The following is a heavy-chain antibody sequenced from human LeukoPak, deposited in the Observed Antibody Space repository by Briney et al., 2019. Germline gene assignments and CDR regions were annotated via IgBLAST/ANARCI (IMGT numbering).Heavy chain of an antibody. Sequence: RASVKVSCKASGYTFTSYDINWVRQATGQGLEWMGWMNPNSGNTGYAQKFQGRVTMTRNTSISTAYMELSSLRSEDTAVYYCARGVWQTRRYYYGSGSYSRKPNDYWGQGTLVTVSS. V-gene: IGHV1-8*01. D-gene: IGHD3-10*01. CDR3: ARGVWQTRRYYYGSGSYSRKPNDY. CDR1: GYTFTSYD. J-gene: IGHJ4*02. CDR2: MNPNSGNT.